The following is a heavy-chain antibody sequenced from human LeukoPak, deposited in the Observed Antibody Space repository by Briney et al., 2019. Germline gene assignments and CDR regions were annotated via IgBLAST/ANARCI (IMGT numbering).Heavy chain of an antibody. D-gene: IGHD6-13*01. Sequence: GGSLRLSCAASGFTFSDYYMNWIRQAPGKGLEWVSHISGSSSYTNYADSVKGRFTISRDNAKNSLYMQMNSLRAEDTAVYYCARGASFIAAVGFDYWGQGTL. V-gene: IGHV3-11*06. CDR1: GFTFSDYY. CDR3: ARGASFIAAVGFDY. J-gene: IGHJ4*02. CDR2: ISGSSSYT.